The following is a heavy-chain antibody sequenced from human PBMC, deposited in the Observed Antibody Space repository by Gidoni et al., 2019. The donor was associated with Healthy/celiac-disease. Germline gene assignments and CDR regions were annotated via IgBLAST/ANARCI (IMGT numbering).Heavy chain of an antibody. J-gene: IGHJ6*02. D-gene: IGHD6-6*01. CDR3: ASPLFYSSSSGGAGKDV. Sequence: QVQLVESGGGWVKPGGSLRLSCAASGFTLSDYYMSWIRQAPGKGLEWVSYISSSGSTIYYADSVKGRFTISRDNAKNSLYLQMNSLRAEDTAVYYCASPLFYSSSSGGAGKDVWGQGTTVTVSS. V-gene: IGHV3-11*01. CDR1: GFTLSDYY. CDR2: ISSSGSTI.